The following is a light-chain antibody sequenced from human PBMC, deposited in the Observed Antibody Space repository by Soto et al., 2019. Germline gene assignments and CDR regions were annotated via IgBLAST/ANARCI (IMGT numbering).Light chain of an antibody. V-gene: IGKV3-15*01. CDR2: GAS. CDR3: QQYNNWPIT. Sequence: EIVMTQSPATLSVSPGERATLSCRASQSVSSNLAWYQQKPGQAPRLLIYGASTRATGIPARFSGSGSGTEFTLTISSRQSEDSAVYYCQQYNNWPITFGQGTRLEIE. J-gene: IGKJ5*01. CDR1: QSVSSN.